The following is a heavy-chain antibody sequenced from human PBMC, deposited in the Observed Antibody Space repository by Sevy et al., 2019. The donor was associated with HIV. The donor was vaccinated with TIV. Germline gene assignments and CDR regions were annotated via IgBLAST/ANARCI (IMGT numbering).Heavy chain of an antibody. D-gene: IGHD1-7*01. J-gene: IGHJ6*02. CDR3: ARDPSGNYLTPHYRDYYGLDV. CDR2: MNPNNGNT. CDR1: GYTFSSHD. Sequence: ASVKVSCKTSGYTFSSHDINWVRQAPGQGLEWMGWMNPNNGNTGYVQKFQDRVTMTRDSPIATAYMELRGLTSDDTAVYYWARDPSGNYLTPHYRDYYGLDVWGQGTAVTVSS. V-gene: IGHV1-8*01.